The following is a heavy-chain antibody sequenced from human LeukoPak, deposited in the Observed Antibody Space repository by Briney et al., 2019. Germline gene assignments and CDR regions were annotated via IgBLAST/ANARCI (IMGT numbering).Heavy chain of an antibody. CDR2: IWYDGSNK. Sequence: TGGSLRLSCAAPGFTFSSYGMHWVRQAPGKGLEWVAVIWYDGSNKYYADSVKGRFTISRDNSKNTLYLQVNSLRAEDTAVYYCAKGGKWDVTPFDYWGQGTLVTVSS. V-gene: IGHV3-33*06. CDR1: GFTFSSYG. D-gene: IGHD1-26*01. CDR3: AKGGKWDVTPFDY. J-gene: IGHJ4*02.